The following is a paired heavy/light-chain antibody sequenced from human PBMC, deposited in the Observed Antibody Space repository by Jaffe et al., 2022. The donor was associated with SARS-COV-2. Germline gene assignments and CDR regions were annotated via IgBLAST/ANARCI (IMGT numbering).Heavy chain of an antibody. Sequence: EVQLVDSGGGLVQPGGSLRLSCAASGFTFDSYAMSWVRQAPGKGLEWVSAISGSGGNTYYADSAKGRFTISRDNSRNTLYLQMNSLRAEDMAVYYCAKDAYHDILTGYWGAFDIWGQGTVVTVSS. CDR2: ISGSGGNT. CDR1: GFTFDSYA. J-gene: IGHJ3*02. CDR3: AKDAYHDILTGYWGAFDI. D-gene: IGHD3-9*01. V-gene: IGHV3-23*04.
Light chain of an antibody. J-gene: IGLJ1*01. V-gene: IGLV1-44*01. Sequence: QSVLTQPPSASGTPGQRVTISCSGSSSNIGSSIVNWYQQLPGTAPKLLIYRNNQRPSGVPDRFSGSKSGTSASLAISGLQSEDEADYYCAAWDDSLSGYVFGTATKVTVL. CDR1: SSNIGSSI. CDR2: RNN. CDR3: AAWDDSLSGYV.